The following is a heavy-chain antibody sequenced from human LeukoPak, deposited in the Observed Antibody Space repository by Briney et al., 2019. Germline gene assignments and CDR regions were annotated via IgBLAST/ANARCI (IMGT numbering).Heavy chain of an antibody. Sequence: GRSLRLSCAASGFTFSSYGMHWVRQAPGKGLEWVAVISYDGSNKYYADSVKGRFTISRDNSKNTLYLQMNSLRAEDTAVYYCAKPYHDYSNYEVDYWGPGTLVIVSS. J-gene: IGHJ4*02. D-gene: IGHD4-11*01. V-gene: IGHV3-30*18. CDR2: ISYDGSNK. CDR1: GFTFSSYG. CDR3: AKPYHDYSNYEVDY.